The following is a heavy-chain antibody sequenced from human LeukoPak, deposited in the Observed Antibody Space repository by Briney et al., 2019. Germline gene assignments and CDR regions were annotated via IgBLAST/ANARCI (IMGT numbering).Heavy chain of an antibody. J-gene: IGHJ5*02. CDR2: ISAYNGNT. CDR3: ARAGGLHETLPSDP. D-gene: IGHD4-11*01. CDR1: GYTFTSYG. V-gene: IGHV1-18*01. Sequence: ASVEVSCKASGYTFTSYGISWVRQAPGQGLEWMGWISAYNGNTNYTQKLQGRVTMTTDTSTSTAYMELRSLRSDDTAVYYCARAGGLHETLPSDPWGQGTLVTVSS.